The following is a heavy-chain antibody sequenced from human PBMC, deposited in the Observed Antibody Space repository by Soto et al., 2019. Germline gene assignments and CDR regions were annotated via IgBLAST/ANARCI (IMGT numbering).Heavy chain of an antibody. V-gene: IGHV3-66*01. D-gene: IGHD2-21*02. CDR2: IKNSAGT. J-gene: IGHJ3*02. CDR1: GFTVSNSF. CDR3: VIDFLGVTASWVGLDI. Sequence: DVQLVESGGDLVQPGGSLRLSCAASGFTVSNSFMSWVRQAPGEGLEWVSIIKNSAGTDYADSVRGRFIISTDNSKNTVYLQMNSLRVEDTAVYYCVIDFLGVTASWVGLDIWGEGTKVTVSS.